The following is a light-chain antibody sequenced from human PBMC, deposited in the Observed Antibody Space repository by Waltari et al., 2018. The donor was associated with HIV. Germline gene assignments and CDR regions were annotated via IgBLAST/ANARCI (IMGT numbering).Light chain of an antibody. Sequence: QSALTQPPSASGSPGQSVTMSCTGTSSDIGGYNYVSWYQQHPGKAPKLIMAEVTKRPSGVPERVSGSKSGNTASLTVSGLQAEDEAHYYCSSYAPTNKFYVLFGGGTTLTVL. CDR2: EVT. V-gene: IGLV2-8*01. J-gene: IGLJ2*01. CDR1: SSDIGGYNY. CDR3: SSYAPTNKFYVL.